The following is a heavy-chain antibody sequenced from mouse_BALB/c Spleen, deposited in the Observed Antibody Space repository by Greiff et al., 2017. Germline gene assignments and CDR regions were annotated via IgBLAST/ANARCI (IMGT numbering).Heavy chain of an antibody. V-gene: IGHV14-4*02. Sequence: EVMLVESGAELVRSGASVKLSCTASGFNIKDYYMHWVKQRPEQGLEWIGWIDPENGDTEYAPKFQGKATMTADTSSNTAYLQLSSLTSEDTAVYYCNPYYYGSSYYFDYWGQGTTLTVSS. D-gene: IGHD1-1*01. CDR1: GFNIKDYY. J-gene: IGHJ2*01. CDR2: IDPENGDT. CDR3: NPYYYGSSYYFDY.